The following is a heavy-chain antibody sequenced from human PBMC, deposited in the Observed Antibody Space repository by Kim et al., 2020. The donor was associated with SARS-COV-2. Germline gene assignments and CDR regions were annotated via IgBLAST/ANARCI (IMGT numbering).Heavy chain of an antibody. CDR3: AREYSSGWHDAFDI. CDR1: GGSISSYY. J-gene: IGHJ3*02. D-gene: IGHD6-19*01. V-gene: IGHV4-59*13. Sequence: SETLSLTCTVSGGSISSYYLSWIRQPPGKGLEWIGYIYYSGSTNYNPSLKSRVTISVVTSKNQFSLKLSSVTAADTAVYYCAREYSSGWHDAFDIWGQGTMVTVS. CDR2: IYYSGST.